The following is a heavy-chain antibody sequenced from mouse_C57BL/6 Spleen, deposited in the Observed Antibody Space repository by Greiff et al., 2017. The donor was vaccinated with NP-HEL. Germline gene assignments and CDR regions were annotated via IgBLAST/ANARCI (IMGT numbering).Heavy chain of an antibody. J-gene: IGHJ2*01. V-gene: IGHV3-6*01. CDR1: GYSITSGYY. Sequence: EVKLMESGPGLVKPSQSLSLTCSVTGYSITSGYYWNWIRQFPGNKLEWMGYISYDGSNNYNPSLKNRISITRDTSKNQFFLKLNSVTTEDTATYYCARSRTGALDYWGQGTTLTVSS. D-gene: IGHD4-1*01. CDR3: ARSRTGALDY. CDR2: ISYDGSN.